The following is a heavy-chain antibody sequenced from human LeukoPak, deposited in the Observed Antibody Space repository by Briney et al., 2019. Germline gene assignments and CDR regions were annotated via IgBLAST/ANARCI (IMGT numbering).Heavy chain of an antibody. D-gene: IGHD2-2*02. CDR3: ATSSGVPAAIRPCMDV. CDR1: GYTLTELS. V-gene: IGHV1-24*01. Sequence: ASVKVSCKVSGYTLTELSMHWVRQAPGKGLEWVGGFDPEDGETIYAQKFQGRVTMTEDTSTDTAYMELSSLRSEDTAVYYCATSSGVPAAIRPCMDVWGQGATVTVSS. J-gene: IGHJ6*02. CDR2: FDPEDGET.